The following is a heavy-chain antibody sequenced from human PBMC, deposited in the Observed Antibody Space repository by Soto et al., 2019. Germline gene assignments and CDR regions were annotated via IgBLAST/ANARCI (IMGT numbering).Heavy chain of an antibody. CDR2: TFYRSKWYY. J-gene: IGHJ4*01. CDR3: TREHGSGYSDY. D-gene: IGHD5-12*01. Sequence: ITGASSRNSVATDSAAWHWIRQSSSRGFEWLGRTFYRSKWYYHYAVSVESRITIYPDTSKNQFSLQLTSVTPEDTAVYYCTREHGSGYSDYWGQGTLVTVAS. V-gene: IGHV6-1*01. CDR1: RNSVATDSAA.